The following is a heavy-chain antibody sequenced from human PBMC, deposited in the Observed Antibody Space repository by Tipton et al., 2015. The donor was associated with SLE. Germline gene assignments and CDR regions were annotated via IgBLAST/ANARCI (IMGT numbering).Heavy chain of an antibody. CDR1: GASINSGSYF. CDR2: IFISGDT. J-gene: IGHJ3*02. CDR3: ARRGWVDAFDI. Sequence: TLSLTCTVSGASINSGSYFWTWTRQPAGKGLEWIGRIFISGDTNYNPSLKSRVTRSVDTSRKQFSLKLTSVTAADTAVYYCARRGWVDAFDIWGQGTMVIVSS. V-gene: IGHV4-61*02. D-gene: IGHD6-19*01.